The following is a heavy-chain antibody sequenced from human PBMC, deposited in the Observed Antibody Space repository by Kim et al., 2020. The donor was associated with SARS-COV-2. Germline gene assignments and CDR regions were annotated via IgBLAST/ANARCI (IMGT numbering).Heavy chain of an antibody. J-gene: IGHJ4*01. V-gene: IGHV1-69*11. CDR2: IIPVIGSG. CDR1: GGTFNSHS. Sequence: SVKVSCKASGGTFNSHSIVWVRQAPGQGLEWMGRIIPVIGSGNYAQRFRGRLTITADEPTTTAYMEVSNLKFEDTGVYYCAKGRDSSGYHLDYWGQGTLVTVSS. CDR3: AKGRDSSGYHLDY. D-gene: IGHD3-22*01.